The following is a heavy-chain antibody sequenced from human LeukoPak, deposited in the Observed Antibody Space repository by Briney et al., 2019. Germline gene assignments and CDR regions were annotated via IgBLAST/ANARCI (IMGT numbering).Heavy chain of an antibody. CDR2: IFHSGST. CDR1: SGSISTYY. J-gene: IGHJ6*02. CDR3: ARQGISGSYLTGLDV. V-gene: IGHV4-59*08. D-gene: IGHD3-22*01. Sequence: TSETLSLTCTVSSGSISTYYWSWIRQSPGKGLEWMGYIFHSGSTTYNPSLSSRLTISVDTSKNQFSLELSSVTAADTAVYYCARQGISGSYLTGLDVWGQGTTVTVSS.